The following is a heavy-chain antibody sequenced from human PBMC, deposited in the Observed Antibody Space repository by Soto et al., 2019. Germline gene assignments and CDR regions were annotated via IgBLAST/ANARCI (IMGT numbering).Heavy chain of an antibody. V-gene: IGHV3-30*18. CDR3: AKQWLDYFDY. CDR1: GFTFTSYG. J-gene: IGHJ4*02. Sequence: QVQLVESGGGVVQPGRSLRLFCAASGFTFTSYGMHWVRQAPGKGLEWVAVMSYDGSNKYYADSVKGRFTISRDTSKDTLYLQMNSLRAEDTAVYYCAKQWLDYFDYWGQGTLVTVSS. D-gene: IGHD6-19*01. CDR2: MSYDGSNK.